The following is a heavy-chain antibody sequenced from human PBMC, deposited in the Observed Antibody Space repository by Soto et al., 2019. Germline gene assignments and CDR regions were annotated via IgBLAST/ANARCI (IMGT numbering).Heavy chain of an antibody. J-gene: IGHJ6*02. V-gene: IGHV4-31*03. CDR2: IYYSGST. CDR3: ARQDPPYYYGMDV. CDR1: GGSISSGGYY. Sequence: SETLSLTCTVSGGSISSGGYYWSWIRQHPGKGLEWIGYIYYSGSTYYNPSLKSRVTISVDTSKNRFSLKLSSVTAADTAVYYCARQDPPYYYGMDVWGQGTTVTVSS.